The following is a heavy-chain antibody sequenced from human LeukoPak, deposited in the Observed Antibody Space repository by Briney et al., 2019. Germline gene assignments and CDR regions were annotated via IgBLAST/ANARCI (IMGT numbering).Heavy chain of an antibody. CDR1: GFTFSSYG. V-gene: IGHV3-33*01. D-gene: IGHD6-13*01. Sequence: PGGSLRLSCAASGFTFSSYGMHWVRQAPGKGLEWVAVIWYDGSNKYYADSVKGRFTISRDNSKNTLYLQMNSLGAEDTAVYYCARGATIAAAGKCYFDYWGQGTLVTVSS. CDR2: IWYDGSNK. J-gene: IGHJ4*02. CDR3: ARGATIAAAGKCYFDY.